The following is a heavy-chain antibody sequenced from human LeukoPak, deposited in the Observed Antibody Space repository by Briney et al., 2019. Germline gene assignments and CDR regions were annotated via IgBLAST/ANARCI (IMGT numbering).Heavy chain of an antibody. CDR2: ISEDGSGK. Sequence: GGSLRLSCEVSGFTFSDYYMTWVRQAPGKGLEWVAKISEDGSGKLYVDSGKGRFTISKETAKSSVLMQMDSLRGEGRGVYYFARKGLESYHNAWFVAHWGQGTQVTVSS. V-gene: IGHV3-7*01. CDR3: ARKGLESYHNAWFVAH. J-gene: IGHJ5*02. CDR1: GFTFSDYY. D-gene: IGHD3-10*01.